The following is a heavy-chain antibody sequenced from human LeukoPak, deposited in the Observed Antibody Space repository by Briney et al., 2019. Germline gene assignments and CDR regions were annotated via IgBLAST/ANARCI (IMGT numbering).Heavy chain of an antibody. CDR2: IYTSGST. J-gene: IGHJ6*03. CDR1: GGSISSYY. V-gene: IGHV4-4*07. Sequence: SETLSLTCTVSGGSISSYYWSWLRQPAGKGLEWIGRIYTSGSTNYNPSLKSRVTMSVDTSKNQFSLKLSSVTAADTAVYYCARDTRGPVPYYYYMDVWGKGTTVTVSS. D-gene: IGHD1-14*01. CDR3: ARDTRGPVPYYYYMDV.